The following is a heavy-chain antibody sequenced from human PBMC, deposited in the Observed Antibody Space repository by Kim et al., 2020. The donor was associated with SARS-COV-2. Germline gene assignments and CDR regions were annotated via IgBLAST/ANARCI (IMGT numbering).Heavy chain of an antibody. CDR2: VYHTGST. V-gene: IGHV4-4*02. CDR1: GASISSDNW. J-gene: IGHJ3*02. CDR3: AKMVFGLNVFEI. Sequence: SETLSLTCTVSGASISSDNWWTWVRQSPGKGLEWIGEVYHTGSTKYNPSHKSRVTISVDKSKNHFSLDLMSLTAADPAVYYCAKMVFGLNVFEIWGQGT. D-gene: IGHD3-3*01.